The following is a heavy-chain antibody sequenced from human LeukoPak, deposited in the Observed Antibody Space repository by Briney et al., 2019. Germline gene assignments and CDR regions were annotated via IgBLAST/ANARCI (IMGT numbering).Heavy chain of an antibody. Sequence: GGSLRLSCAASGFTFSSYNMNWVRQPPGKGLEWVSYISSSSSTIYYADSVKGRFTTSRDNAKNSLYLQMNSLRAEDTAVYYCARDIAVAGKPGNWGQGTLVTVSS. D-gene: IGHD6-19*01. CDR1: GFTFSSYN. V-gene: IGHV3-48*04. CDR2: ISSSSSTI. J-gene: IGHJ4*02. CDR3: ARDIAVAGKPGN.